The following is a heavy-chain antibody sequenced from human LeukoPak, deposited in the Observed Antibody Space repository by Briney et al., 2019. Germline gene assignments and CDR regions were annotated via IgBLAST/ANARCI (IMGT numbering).Heavy chain of an antibody. V-gene: IGHV3-7*01. D-gene: IGHD6-13*01. J-gene: IGHJ3*02. CDR2: IKQDGSEK. CDR3: AREVNSGQLAPGRAFDI. Sequence: GGSLRLSCAASGFTVSSNYMSWVRQAPGKGLEWVANIKQDGSEKYYVDSVKGRFTISRDNAKNSLYLQMNSLRAEDTAVYYCAREVNSGQLAPGRAFDIWGQGTMVTVSS. CDR1: GFTVSSNY.